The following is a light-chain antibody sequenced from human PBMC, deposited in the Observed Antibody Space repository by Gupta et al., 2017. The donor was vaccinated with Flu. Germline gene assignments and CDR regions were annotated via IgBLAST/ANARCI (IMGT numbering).Light chain of an antibody. CDR3: CSYAGTYTQWV. Sequence: QSALTQPRSVSGSPGQSVTISCTGTSSDVGGFHSVCWYQQYPGDAPKLLISDVNKRPSGVPDRFSGSKSGSTASLTISGLQTEDEADFYCCSYAGTYTQWVFGGGTKLTVL. CDR1: SSDVGGFHS. V-gene: IGLV2-11*01. CDR2: DVN. J-gene: IGLJ3*02.